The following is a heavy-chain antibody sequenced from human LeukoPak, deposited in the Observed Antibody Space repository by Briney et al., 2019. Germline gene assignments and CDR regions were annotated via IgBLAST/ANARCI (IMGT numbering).Heavy chain of an antibody. J-gene: IGHJ4*02. D-gene: IGHD3-22*01. CDR1: GFTFSSFG. CDR3: ARILSSGYYGGLGY. Sequence: GGTLTLSCATSGFTFSSFGMNWVRQAPGKGLEWVSSISSSSSYIYYADSVKGRFTISRDNAKNSLYLQMNSLRAEDTAVYYCARILSSGYYGGLGYWGQGTLVTVSS. V-gene: IGHV3-21*01. CDR2: ISSSSSYI.